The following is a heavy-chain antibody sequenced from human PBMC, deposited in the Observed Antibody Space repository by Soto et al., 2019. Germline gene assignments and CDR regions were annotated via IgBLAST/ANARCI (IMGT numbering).Heavy chain of an antibody. Sequence: SETLSLTCAVYGGSFRDYYWSRIRQTPDKGLEWIGEINHSGRTNYNPSLKSRVTVSVDTSKNQFSLKVTSVTAADTAIYHCARGQGTTEVNDGPGYWGQGTMVTVSS. J-gene: IGHJ4*02. CDR1: GGSFRDYY. CDR3: ARGQGTTEVNDGPGY. CDR2: INHSGRT. V-gene: IGHV4-34*01. D-gene: IGHD1-1*01.